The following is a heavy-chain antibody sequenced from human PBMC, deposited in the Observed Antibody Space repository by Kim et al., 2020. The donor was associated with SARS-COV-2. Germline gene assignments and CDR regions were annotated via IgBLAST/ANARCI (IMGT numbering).Heavy chain of an antibody. D-gene: IGHD2-15*01. CDR1: GFTFSSYG. V-gene: IGHV3-33*05. CDR3: ARDVVVAATPDWYFDL. J-gene: IGHJ2*01. CDR2: ISYDGSNK. Sequence: GGSLRLSCAASGFTFSSYGMHWVRQAPGKGLEWVAVISYDGSNKYYADSVKGRFTISRDNSKNTLYLQMNSLRAEDTAVYYCARDVVVAATPDWYFDLWGRGTLVTVSS.